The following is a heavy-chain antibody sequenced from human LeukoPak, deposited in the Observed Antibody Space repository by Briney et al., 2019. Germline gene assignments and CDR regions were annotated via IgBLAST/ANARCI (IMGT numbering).Heavy chain of an antibody. D-gene: IGHD6-13*01. J-gene: IGHJ4*02. CDR3: ARDVLTGSWIDY. V-gene: IGHV4-59*11. Sequence: SETLSLTCTVSGGSISSHYWSWIRQPPGKGLEWIGYIYYSGSTNYNPYLKSRVTISVDTSKNQFSLMLSSVTAAGTAVYYCARDVLTGSWIDYWGQGTLVTVSS. CDR1: GGSISSHY. CDR2: IYYSGST.